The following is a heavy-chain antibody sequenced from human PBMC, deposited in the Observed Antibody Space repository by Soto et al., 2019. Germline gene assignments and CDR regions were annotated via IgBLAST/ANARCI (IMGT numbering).Heavy chain of an antibody. Sequence: SETLSLTCTVSGGSISSYYWSWIRQPPGKGLEWIGYIYYSGSTNYNPSLKSRVTISVDTSKNQFSLKLSSVTAADTAVYYCVRDRYYYYGMDVWGQGTTVTVSS. CDR1: GGSISSYY. V-gene: IGHV4-59*01. CDR2: IYYSGST. J-gene: IGHJ6*02. CDR3: VRDRYYYYGMDV.